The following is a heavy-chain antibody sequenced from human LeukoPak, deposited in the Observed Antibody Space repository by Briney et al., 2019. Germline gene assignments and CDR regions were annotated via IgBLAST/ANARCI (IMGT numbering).Heavy chain of an antibody. V-gene: IGHV4-59*08. Sequence: SETLSLTCTVSGGSISSYYWSWIWQPPGKGLEWIGYIYYSGSTNYNPSLKSRVTISVDTSKNQFSLKLSSVTAADTAVYYCARGEVAGPRPHFDYWGQGTLVTVSS. CDR2: IYYSGST. J-gene: IGHJ4*02. D-gene: IGHD6-19*01. CDR1: GGSISSYY. CDR3: ARGEVAGPRPHFDY.